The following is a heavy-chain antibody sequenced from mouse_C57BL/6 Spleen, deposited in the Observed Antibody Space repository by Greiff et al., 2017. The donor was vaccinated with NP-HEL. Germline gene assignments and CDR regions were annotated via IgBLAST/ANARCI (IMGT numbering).Heavy chain of an antibody. CDR3: ARPHYGSSPAWFAY. V-gene: IGHV1-53*01. CDR2: INTSNGGT. D-gene: IGHD1-1*01. CDR1: GYTFTSYW. Sequence: QVQLQQPGTELVKPGASVKLSCKASGYTFTSYWMHWVKQRPGQGLEWIGNINTSNGGTNYNEKFKSKATLTVDKSSSTAYMQISSLTSEDSAVYYCARPHYGSSPAWFAYWGQGTLVTVSA. J-gene: IGHJ3*01.